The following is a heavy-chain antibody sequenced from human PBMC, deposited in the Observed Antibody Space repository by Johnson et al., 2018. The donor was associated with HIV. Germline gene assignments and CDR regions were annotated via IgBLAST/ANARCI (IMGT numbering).Heavy chain of an antibody. J-gene: IGHJ3*02. CDR2: IKSKTDGGTT. CDR3: TTASNSSSVLVVKDAFDI. V-gene: IGHV3-15*01. D-gene: IGHD2-8*02. CDR1: GFTFSNAW. Sequence: VQLVESGGGVVQPGRSLRLSCEASGFTFSNAWMSWVRQAPGKGLEWVGRIKSKTDGGTTDYAAPVKGRFTISRADSKNTLYLQMNSLKNADTAVYYCTTASNSSSVLVVKDAFDIWVQGTMGTVSS.